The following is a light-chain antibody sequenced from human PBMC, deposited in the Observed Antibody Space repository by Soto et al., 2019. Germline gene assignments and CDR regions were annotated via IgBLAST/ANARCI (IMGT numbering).Light chain of an antibody. CDR3: QQYNSYSWT. CDR2: KAS. Sequence: DIQMTQSPSTLSASVGDRVTITCRASQSISSWLAWYQQKPGKAPKLLIYKASSLESGVPSRFSGSGSGTEFPFTISSLQPDDFATYYCQQYNSYSWTFGQGTKVEIK. CDR1: QSISSW. V-gene: IGKV1-5*03. J-gene: IGKJ1*01.